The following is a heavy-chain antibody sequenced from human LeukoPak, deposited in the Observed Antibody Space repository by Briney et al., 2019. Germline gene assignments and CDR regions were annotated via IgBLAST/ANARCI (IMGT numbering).Heavy chain of an antibody. J-gene: IGHJ4*02. V-gene: IGHV4-39*01. CDR1: GVSISSSSAY. D-gene: IGHD5-18*01. CDR3: VSPRGFSYGYFDY. Sequence: SESLSLTCTASGVSISSSSAYWGWIRQPPGKVLDWIGSIYYSKITYHHPSLKSRVTTSADTSKNQFSLPRGSVSATDTAVYYCVSPRGFSYGYFDYWGQGTLVTVSS. CDR2: IYYSKIT.